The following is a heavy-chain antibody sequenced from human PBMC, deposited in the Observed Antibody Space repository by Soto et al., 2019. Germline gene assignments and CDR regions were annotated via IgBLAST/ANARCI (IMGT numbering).Heavy chain of an antibody. CDR3: ARWRGDYGDYVVGDAFDI. J-gene: IGHJ3*02. V-gene: IGHV1-18*01. D-gene: IGHD4-17*01. CDR1: GYTFTSYG. CDR2: ISAYNGNT. Sequence: QVQLVQSGAEVKKPGASVKVSCKASGYTFTSYGISWVRQAPGQGLEWMGWISAYNGNTNYAQKLQGRVTMTTDTSTSTAYMELRSLRSDDTAVYYCARWRGDYGDYVVGDAFDIWGQGTMVTVS.